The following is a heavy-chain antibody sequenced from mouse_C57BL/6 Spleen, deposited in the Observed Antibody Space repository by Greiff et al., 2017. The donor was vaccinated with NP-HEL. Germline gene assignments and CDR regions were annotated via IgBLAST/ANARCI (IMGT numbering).Heavy chain of an antibody. V-gene: IGHV1-53*01. Sequence: VQLQQSGTELVKPGASVKLSCKASGYTFTSYWMHWVKQRPGQGLEWIGNINPSNGGTNYNEKFKSKATLTVDKSSSTAYMQLSSLTSEDSAVYYCARSRYGSSGGYAMDYWGQGTSVTVSS. CDR3: ARSRYGSSGGYAMDY. D-gene: IGHD1-1*01. CDR1: GYTFTSYW. J-gene: IGHJ4*01. CDR2: INPSNGGT.